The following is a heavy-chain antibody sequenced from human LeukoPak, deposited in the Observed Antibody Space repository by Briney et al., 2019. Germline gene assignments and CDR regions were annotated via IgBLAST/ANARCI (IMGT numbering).Heavy chain of an antibody. J-gene: IGHJ4*02. D-gene: IGHD1/OR15-1a*01. CDR1: GFTFSSYG. CDR2: IWYDGSNK. V-gene: IGHV3-33*03. Sequence: PGGSLRLSCAASGFTFSSYGMHWVRQAPGKGLEWVAVIWYDGSNKYYADSVKGRFTISRDNAKNSLYLQMNSLRAEDTALYYCAKGWDWYNGPFDYWGQGTLVTVSS. CDR3: AKGWDWYNGPFDY.